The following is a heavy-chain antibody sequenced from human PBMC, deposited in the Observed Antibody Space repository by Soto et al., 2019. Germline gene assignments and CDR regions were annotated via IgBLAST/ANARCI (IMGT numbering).Heavy chain of an antibody. CDR2: INPNSGGT. J-gene: IGHJ4*02. CDR1: GYTFTGYY. Sequence: GASVKVSCKXSGYTFTGYYMHWVRQAPGQGLEWMGWINPNSGGTNYAQKFQGRVTMTRDTSISTAYMELSRLRSDDTAVYYCARVNVVVVAATREYYFDYWGQGTLVTV. CDR3: ARVNVVVVAATREYYFDY. D-gene: IGHD2-15*01. V-gene: IGHV1-2*02.